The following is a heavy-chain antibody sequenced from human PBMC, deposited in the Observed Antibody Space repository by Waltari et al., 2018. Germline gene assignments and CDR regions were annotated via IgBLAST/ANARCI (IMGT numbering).Heavy chain of an antibody. CDR2: ISSSTTYI. Sequence: EVQLVESGGGMVKPGGSRRLSCGSSGFGFSSYSMNWVRQAPGKGLEWVSSISSSTTYIHYADSVKGRFTISRDNAKNSLYLQMNSLRVEDTAVYYCVSGGWGFYFDYWGQGTVVTVSS. D-gene: IGHD7-27*01. J-gene: IGHJ4*02. CDR3: VSGGWGFYFDY. V-gene: IGHV3-21*01. CDR1: GFGFSSYS.